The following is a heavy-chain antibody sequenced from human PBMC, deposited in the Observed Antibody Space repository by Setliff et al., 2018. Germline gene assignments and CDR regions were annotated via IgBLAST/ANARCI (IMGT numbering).Heavy chain of an antibody. D-gene: IGHD3-16*01. CDR1: GYTLSNSI. CDR3: ARLVRLCTAVACQRLLGEEF. CDR2: ISAYNGKT. Sequence: ASVKVSCKASGYTLSNSILSWVRQAPGQGLEWMGWISAYNGKTYFAQKFQDRITLTTDTSTNTGYLELRGLRSDDTAVYYCARLVRLCTAVACQRLLGEEFWGQGTLVTVSS. J-gene: IGHJ4*02. V-gene: IGHV1-18*01.